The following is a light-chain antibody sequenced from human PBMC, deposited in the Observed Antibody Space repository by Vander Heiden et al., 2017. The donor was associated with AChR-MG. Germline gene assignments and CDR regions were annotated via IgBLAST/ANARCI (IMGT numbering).Light chain of an antibody. V-gene: IGLV2-14*01. CDR3: SSYTSSAPNYV. J-gene: IGLJ1*01. CDR1: SSDVGSYNY. CDR2: DVS. Sequence: QSALTQPASVSRAPGQSITISCTGTSSDVGSYNYVSWYQQLPDKAPKVMIYDVSKRPSGVSNRFSGSKSGNTASLTISGLQAEDEADYYCSSYTSSAPNYVFGTGTKVTVL.